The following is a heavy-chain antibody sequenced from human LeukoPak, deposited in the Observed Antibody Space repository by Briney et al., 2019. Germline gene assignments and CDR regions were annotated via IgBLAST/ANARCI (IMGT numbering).Heavy chain of an antibody. J-gene: IGHJ4*02. CDR3: AKDNVVVVTAIPSY. CDR1: GFTFSSYA. D-gene: IGHD2-21*02. V-gene: IGHV3-23*01. Sequence: GGSPRLSCAASGFTFSSYAMSWVRQAPGKGLEWVSAISGSGGSTYYADSVKGRFTISGDNSKNTLYLQMNSLRAEDTAVYYCAKDNVVVVTAIPSYWGQGTLVTVSS. CDR2: ISGSGGST.